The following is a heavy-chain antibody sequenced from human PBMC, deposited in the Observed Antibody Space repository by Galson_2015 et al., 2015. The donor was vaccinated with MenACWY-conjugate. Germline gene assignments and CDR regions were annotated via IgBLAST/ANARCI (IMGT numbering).Heavy chain of an antibody. J-gene: IGHJ3*02. D-gene: IGHD3-22*01. V-gene: IGHV1-69*13. CDR3: ARSRSMIVVVIKGGAFDI. CDR2: IIPIFGTA. Sequence: SVKVSCKASGGTFSSYAISWVRQAPGQGLEWMGGIIPIFGTANYAQKFQGRVTITAGESTSTAYMELSSLRSEDTAVYYCARSRSMIVVVIKGGAFDIWGQGTMVTVSS. CDR1: GGTFSSYA.